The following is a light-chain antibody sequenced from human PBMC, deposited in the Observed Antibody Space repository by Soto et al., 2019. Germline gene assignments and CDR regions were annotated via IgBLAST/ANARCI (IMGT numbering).Light chain of an antibody. Sequence: DIQMTQSPSTLSASVGDRVTITCRASRSINSWLAWYQQKPGKAPRLLIYGTSYLQTGVPSRFSGSGSGTEFTLTISSLQPDDFATYYCPQYSLYPITFGGGTQVEIK. CDR2: GTS. J-gene: IGKJ4*01. V-gene: IGKV1-5*03. CDR3: PQYSLYPIT. CDR1: RSINSW.